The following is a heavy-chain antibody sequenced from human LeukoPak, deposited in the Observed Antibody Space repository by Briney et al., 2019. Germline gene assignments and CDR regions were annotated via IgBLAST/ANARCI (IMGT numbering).Heavy chain of an antibody. J-gene: IGHJ6*02. CDR1: GGTFSSYA. CDR3: ARARGYSSSQPEV. V-gene: IGHV1-69*13. Sequence: ASVNVSCTASGGTFSSYAISWVRQAPGQGLEWMGGIIPIFGTANYAQKFQGRVTITADESTSTAYMELSSLRSEDTAVYYCARARGYSSSQPEVWGQGTTVTVSS. D-gene: IGHD6-6*01. CDR2: IIPIFGTA.